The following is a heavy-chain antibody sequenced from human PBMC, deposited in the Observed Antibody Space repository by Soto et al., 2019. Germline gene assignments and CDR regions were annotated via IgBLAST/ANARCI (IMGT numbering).Heavy chain of an antibody. Sequence: SETLSLTCTVSCGSISSGGYYWSWIRQHPGKGLEWIGYIYYSGSTYYNPSLKSRVTISVDTSKNQFSLKLSSVTAADTAVYYCARVPYYDSSVDYWGQGTLVTVSS. CDR3: ARVPYYDSSVDY. CDR1: CGSISSGGYY. CDR2: IYYSGST. D-gene: IGHD3-22*01. J-gene: IGHJ4*02. V-gene: IGHV4-31*03.